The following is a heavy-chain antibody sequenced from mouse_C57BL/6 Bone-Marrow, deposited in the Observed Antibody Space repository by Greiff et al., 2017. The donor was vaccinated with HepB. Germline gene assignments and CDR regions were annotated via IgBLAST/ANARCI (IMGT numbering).Heavy chain of an antibody. J-gene: IGHJ4*01. CDR3: ARQCTVVPYYYAMDY. D-gene: IGHD1-1*01. CDR2: IYPRSGNT. CDR1: GYTFTSYG. Sequence: QVQLKESGAELARPGASVKLSCKASGYTFTSYGISWVKQRTGQGLEWIGEIYPRSGNTYYNEKFKGKATLTADKSSSTAYMELLSLTSEDSAVYFCARQCTVVPYYYAMDYWGQGTSVTVSS. V-gene: IGHV1-81*01.